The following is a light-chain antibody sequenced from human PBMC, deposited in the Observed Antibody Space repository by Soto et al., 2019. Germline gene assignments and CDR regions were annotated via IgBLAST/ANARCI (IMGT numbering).Light chain of an antibody. Sequence: QAVVTHEPSLTVSPGGTVTLTCGSSTGAVTNGHYPYWFQQKPGQAPRTLIYDTTNRHSWTPARFSGSLLGGKAALTLSGAQNEDEAEYYCLLSYNGPYVFGTGTKVTVL. CDR1: TGAVTNGHY. CDR3: LLSYNGPYV. V-gene: IGLV7-46*01. J-gene: IGLJ1*01. CDR2: DTT.